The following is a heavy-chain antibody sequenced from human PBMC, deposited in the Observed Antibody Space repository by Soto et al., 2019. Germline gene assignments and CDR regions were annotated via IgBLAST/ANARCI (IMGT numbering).Heavy chain of an antibody. Sequence: QITLKESGPTLVKPTQPLTLTCTFSGFSLSTSGVGVGWIRQPPGKALEWLALIYWDDDKRYSPSLKSRLTITKNTSKNQVVLTMTNMDPVETATYYCAHSLYDYVWGTNWFDPWGQGTLVTVSS. CDR3: AHSLYDYVWGTNWFDP. V-gene: IGHV2-5*02. J-gene: IGHJ5*02. CDR1: GFSLSTSGVG. CDR2: IYWDDDK. D-gene: IGHD3-16*01.